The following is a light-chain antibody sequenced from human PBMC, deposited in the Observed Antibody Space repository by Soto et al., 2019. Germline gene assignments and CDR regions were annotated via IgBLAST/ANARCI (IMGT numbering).Light chain of an antibody. V-gene: IGLV1-40*01. CDR3: QSYASSLSGGV. CDR1: SSNIGAGYD. J-gene: IGLJ3*02. CDR2: GNS. Sequence: QSVLTQPPSVSGAPGQRVTISCTGSSSNIGAGYDVHWYQQLPGTAPKLLIYGNSNRPSGVPDRFSGSKSGTSASLAITGLRAEDEADYSCQSYASSLSGGVFGGGTKLTVL.